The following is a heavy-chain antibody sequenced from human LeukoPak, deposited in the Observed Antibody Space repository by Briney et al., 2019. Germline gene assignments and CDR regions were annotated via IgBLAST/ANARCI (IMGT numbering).Heavy chain of an antibody. Sequence: HGESLKISCKGSGYSFTSYWIGWVRQMPGKGLEWMGIIYPGDSDTRYSPSFQGQVTISADKSISTAYLQWSSLKASDTAMYYCARQEISGDSSGYYTPEWVFWGQGTLVTVSS. D-gene: IGHD3-22*01. V-gene: IGHV5-51*01. CDR2: IYPGDSDT. J-gene: IGHJ4*02. CDR1: GYSFTSYW. CDR3: ARQEISGDSSGYYTPEWVF.